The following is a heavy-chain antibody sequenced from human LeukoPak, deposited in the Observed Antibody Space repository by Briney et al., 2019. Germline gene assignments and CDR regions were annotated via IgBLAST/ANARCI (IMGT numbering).Heavy chain of an antibody. J-gene: IGHJ4*02. CDR1: GFTFSSYA. Sequence: GGSLRLSCAASGFTFSSYAMSWVRQAPGKGLEWVSAISGSGGSTYYADSVKGRFTISRDNFKNTLYLQMNSLRVEDTAEYYCAREPAGSGYGYCDDWGQGTLVTVSS. V-gene: IGHV3-23*01. CDR3: AREPAGSGYGYCDD. D-gene: IGHD3-22*01. CDR2: ISGSGGST.